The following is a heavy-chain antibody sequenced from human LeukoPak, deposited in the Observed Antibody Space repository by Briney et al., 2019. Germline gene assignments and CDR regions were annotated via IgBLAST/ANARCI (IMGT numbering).Heavy chain of an antibody. D-gene: IGHD5-18*01. CDR3: ARPSNPSGYNSGPPSNVGVRFDP. CDR2: ISYSGST. CDR1: GGSISSTNKY. Sequence: SETLSLTCTVSGGSISSTNKYWGWIRQPPGKGLEWIGSISYSGSTYYNSSLKSRVTISVDTSKNQFSLKLNSVTAADTAVYYCARPSNPSGYNSGPPSNVGVRFDPWGQGILVTVSS. J-gene: IGHJ5*02. V-gene: IGHV4-39*01.